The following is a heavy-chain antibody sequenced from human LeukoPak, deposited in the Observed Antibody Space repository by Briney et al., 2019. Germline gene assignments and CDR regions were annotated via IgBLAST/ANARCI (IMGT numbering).Heavy chain of an antibody. CDR1: GFTFSSYA. V-gene: IGHV3-23*01. CDR3: ARIGVLGLIFNY. J-gene: IGHJ4*02. CDR2: ISGSGGST. D-gene: IGHD2-8*01. Sequence: SGGSLRLSCAASGFTFSSYAMSWVRQAPGKGLEWVSAISGSGGSTYYADSVKGRFTISRDNSKNTLYLQMNSLRAEDTAVYYCARIGVLGLIFNYWGRGTLVTVSS.